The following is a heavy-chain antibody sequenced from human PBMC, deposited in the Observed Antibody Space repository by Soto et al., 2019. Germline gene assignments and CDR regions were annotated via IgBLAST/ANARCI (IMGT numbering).Heavy chain of an antibody. CDR2: ISGSGGST. D-gene: IGHD2-15*01. CDR1: GFTFSSYA. V-gene: IGHV3-23*01. J-gene: IGHJ5*02. Sequence: GGSLRLAYAASGFTFSSYAMSWVRQAPGKGLEWVSAISGSGGSTYYADSVKCRFTISRDNSKNTLYLQMNSLRAEDTAVYYCAKEQVVAASPVWYDPWGQGILVTVSS. CDR3: AKEQVVAASPVWYDP.